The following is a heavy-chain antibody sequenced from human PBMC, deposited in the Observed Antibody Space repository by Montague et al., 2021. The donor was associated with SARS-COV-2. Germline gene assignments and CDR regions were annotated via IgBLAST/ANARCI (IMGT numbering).Heavy chain of an antibody. D-gene: IGHD4-11*01. CDR2: INDRGVTNY. Sequence: SETLSLTCAVYGESFSGLFWSWIRQPPGKGLEWIAEINDRGVTNYNYNPSLGSRVTISADTSKNQFSLKLRSVTAADTAVYYCARWDPQTLTVISLRGKSASDYWGQGTLVTVSS. CDR3: ARWDPQTLTVISLRGKSASDY. CDR1: GESFSGLF. J-gene: IGHJ4*02. V-gene: IGHV4-34*01.